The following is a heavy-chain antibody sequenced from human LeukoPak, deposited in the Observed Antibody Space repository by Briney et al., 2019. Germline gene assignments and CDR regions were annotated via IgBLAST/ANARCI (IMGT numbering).Heavy chain of an antibody. V-gene: IGHV4-34*01. D-gene: IGHD2-8*01. CDR1: GGSFSGYN. CDR3: ARERKKWMDV. Sequence: SETLSLTCAVYGGSFSGYNWSWIRQPPGKGLEWIGEINHSGSTNYNPSLKSRVTISVDTSKNQFSLKLSSVTAADTAVYYCARERKKWMDVWGKGTTVTVSS. CDR2: INHSGST. J-gene: IGHJ6*04.